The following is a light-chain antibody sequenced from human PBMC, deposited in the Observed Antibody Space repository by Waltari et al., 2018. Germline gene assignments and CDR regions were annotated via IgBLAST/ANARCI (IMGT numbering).Light chain of an antibody. CDR1: QSLLHSNGFNY. Sequence: IVVTQSPLSLPVTPGDPASIPCRSSQSLLHSNGFNYLSRYLQKPGTFPQLLLYLCSNRASGVPDRFSGSGSGTDFTLKISRVEAEDVGVYYCMQSLRALWTFGQGTKVEIK. CDR2: LCS. J-gene: IGKJ1*01. CDR3: MQSLRALWT. V-gene: IGKV2-28*01.